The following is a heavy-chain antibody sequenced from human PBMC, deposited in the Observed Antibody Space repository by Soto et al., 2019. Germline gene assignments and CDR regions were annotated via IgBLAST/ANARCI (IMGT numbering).Heavy chain of an antibody. CDR1: GYTSISYG. V-gene: IGHV1-18*01. CDR3: ARTGGATLMPFDY. CDR2: SSAYNGKT. D-gene: IGHD5-12*01. Sequence: QVQLVQSGTEVKIPGASVKVSCKASGYTSISYGITWVRQAPGQGLEWVGWSSAYNGKTNYAETLQGRVTMTTDTSTSTAYMELRSLRSDDTAVYFCARTGGATLMPFDYWGQGTLVTVSS. J-gene: IGHJ4*02.